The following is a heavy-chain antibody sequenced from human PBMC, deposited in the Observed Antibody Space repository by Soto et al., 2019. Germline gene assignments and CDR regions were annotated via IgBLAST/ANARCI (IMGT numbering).Heavy chain of an antibody. Sequence: SETLSLTCIVSGGSISSTSYYWGWIRQPPGKGLEWIGNIYYSGSTYYNPSLQSRVTMSVDTSKNQFSLNLSSVTAAVTAVYYCAMTRGSKYYFDYWGQGTLVTVSS. CDR2: IYYSGST. J-gene: IGHJ4*02. CDR3: AMTRGSKYYFDY. CDR1: GGSISSTSYY. V-gene: IGHV4-39*01. D-gene: IGHD4-17*01.